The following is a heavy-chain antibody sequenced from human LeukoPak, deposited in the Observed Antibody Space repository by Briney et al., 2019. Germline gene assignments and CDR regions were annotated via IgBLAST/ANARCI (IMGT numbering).Heavy chain of an antibody. CDR3: ARDSAAAGGLSFDY. CDR1: GYTFIGYY. V-gene: IGHV1-2*02. D-gene: IGHD6-13*01. CDR2: INLNSGGT. Sequence: GASVKVSCKASGYTFIGYYMHWVRQAPGQGHEWMGWINLNSGGTKYAQKFQGRVTMTRDTSITTAYMELSRLRSDDTAVYYCARDSAAAGGLSFDYWGQGTLATVSS. J-gene: IGHJ4*02.